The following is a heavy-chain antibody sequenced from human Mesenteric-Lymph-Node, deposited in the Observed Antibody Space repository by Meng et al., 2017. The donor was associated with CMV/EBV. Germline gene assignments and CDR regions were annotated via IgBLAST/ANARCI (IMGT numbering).Heavy chain of an antibody. V-gene: IGHV3-23*01. CDR2: ISGSGGST. D-gene: IGHD3-3*01. CDR1: GFTFSSYA. Sequence: GESLKISCAASGFTFSSYAMSWVRQAPGKGLEWVSAISGSGGSTYYADSVKGRFTISRDNSKNTLYLQMNSLRAEDTAVYYCARGLRFLEWLIPDSFDYWGQGTLVTVSS. CDR3: ARGLRFLEWLIPDSFDY. J-gene: IGHJ4*02.